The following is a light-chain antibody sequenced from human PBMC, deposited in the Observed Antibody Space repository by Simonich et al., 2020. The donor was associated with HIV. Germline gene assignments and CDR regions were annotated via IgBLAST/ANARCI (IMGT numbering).Light chain of an antibody. Sequence: EIVLTQSPATLSVSPGERATLSCRASQSVSSNLAWYQKKPGQAPRLLSYGASTRATGIPARFSGSGSGTEFTLTISSMQSEDFAVYYCQQYNNWPLFFGQGTKLEIK. V-gene: IGKV3-15*01. CDR1: QSVSSN. CDR2: GAS. CDR3: QQYNNWPLF. J-gene: IGKJ2*01.